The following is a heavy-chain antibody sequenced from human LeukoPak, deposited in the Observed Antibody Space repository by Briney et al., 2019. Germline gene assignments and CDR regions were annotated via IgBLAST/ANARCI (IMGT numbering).Heavy chain of an antibody. CDR2: ISGGGDIT. J-gene: IGHJ4*02. V-gene: IGHV3-23*01. D-gene: IGHD2-21*02. CDR3: VREDTPATANY. CDR1: GFNSANHA. Sequence: GGSLRLSCAASGFNSANHAMSWVRQTAGKGLEWVSAISGGGDITYYADSVKGRFTISRDNSKDTLYLQMHSLRPGDTAVYYCVREDTPATANYWGQGTLVTISS.